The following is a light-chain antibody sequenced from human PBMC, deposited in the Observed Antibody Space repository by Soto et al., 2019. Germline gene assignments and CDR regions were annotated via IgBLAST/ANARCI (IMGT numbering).Light chain of an antibody. V-gene: IGKV1-39*01. Sequence: DIQMTQSPSSLSASVGDRVTITCRASQSISRYLNWYQQKPGKAPKLLIYAASSLKSGVPSRFSGSGSGTDFTLTISSLQPEDFASYYCQHSHSTLWTFGQGTKVEIK. CDR1: QSISRY. CDR2: AAS. J-gene: IGKJ1*01. CDR3: QHSHSTLWT.